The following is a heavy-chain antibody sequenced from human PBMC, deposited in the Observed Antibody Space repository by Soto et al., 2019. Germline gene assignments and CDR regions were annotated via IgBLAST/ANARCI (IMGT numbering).Heavy chain of an antibody. CDR1: ADTFTDYF. J-gene: IGHJ6*02. Sequence: ASVKVSCKASADTFTDYFIHWVRQVPGQGLEWMGYINPNSGGTNYAENFQGRVTMTRDTSISTAYMDLRRLRSDDMAVYYCASVVGADSYYYYGMEVWGQGTTVTVSS. CDR2: INPNSGGT. V-gene: IGHV1-2*02. CDR3: ASVVGADSYYYYGMEV. D-gene: IGHD1-26*01.